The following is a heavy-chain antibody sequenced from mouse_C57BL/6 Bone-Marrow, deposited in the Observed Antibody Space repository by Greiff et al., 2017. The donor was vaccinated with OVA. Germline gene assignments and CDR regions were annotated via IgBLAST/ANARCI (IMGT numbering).Heavy chain of an antibody. CDR2: IWTGGGT. J-gene: IGHJ1*03. D-gene: IGHD2-5*01. CDR3: ARNHDSNPHWYFDV. CDR1: GFSLTSYA. Sequence: QVQLKESGPGLVAPSQSLSITCTVSGFSLTSYAISWVRQPPGKGLEWLGVIWTGGGTNYNSALKSRLSISKDNSKSQVFLKMNSLQTDDTAKDDCARNHDSNPHWYFDVWGTGTTVTVSS. V-gene: IGHV2-9-1*01.